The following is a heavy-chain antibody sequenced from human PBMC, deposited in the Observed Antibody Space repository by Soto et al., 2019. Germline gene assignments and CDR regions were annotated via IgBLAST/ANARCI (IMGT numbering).Heavy chain of an antibody. CDR1: GFSLSTSGVG. D-gene: IGHD4-17*01. CDR3: AHDYVAYYGMDV. Sequence: QITLKESGPTLVKPTQTLTLTCTFSGFSLSTSGVGVGWIRQPPGKALEWLALIYWDDDKRYSPSLKSRLTIXKXPSKNQVVLTLTNMDPVDTATYYCAHDYVAYYGMDVWGQGTTVTVSS. CDR2: IYWDDDK. V-gene: IGHV2-5*02. J-gene: IGHJ6*02.